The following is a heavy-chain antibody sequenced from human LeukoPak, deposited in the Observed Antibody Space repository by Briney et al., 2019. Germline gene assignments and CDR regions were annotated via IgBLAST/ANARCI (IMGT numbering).Heavy chain of an antibody. CDR2: ISYDGSNK. Sequence: PGGSLRLSCAASGFTFSSYAMHWVRQAPGKGLEWVAVISYDGSNKYYADSVKGRFTISRDNSKNTLYLQMPSLRAEDTAVYYCASPTGGELHGYCGQGTLVTVSS. J-gene: IGHJ4*02. V-gene: IGHV3-30-3*01. CDR1: GFTFSSYA. D-gene: IGHD1-26*01. CDR3: ASPTGGELHGY.